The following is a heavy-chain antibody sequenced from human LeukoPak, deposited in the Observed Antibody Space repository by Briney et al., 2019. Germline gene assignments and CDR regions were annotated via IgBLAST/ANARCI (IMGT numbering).Heavy chain of an antibody. J-gene: IGHJ5*02. CDR2: IRYDGSDK. CDR3: ARDQVGATRLFDP. D-gene: IGHD1-26*01. Sequence: GGSLRLSCATSGFIFSSYGIHWVRQAPGKGLEWVAFIRYDGSDKYYADSVKGRFTISRDNSKNKVYLQMNSLRAEDTAVYYCARDQVGATRLFDPWGQGTLVTVSS. V-gene: IGHV3-30*02. CDR1: GFIFSSYG.